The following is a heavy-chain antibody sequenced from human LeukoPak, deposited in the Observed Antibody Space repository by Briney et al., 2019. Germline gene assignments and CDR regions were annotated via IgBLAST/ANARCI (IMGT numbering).Heavy chain of an antibody. Sequence: GGSLRLSCAASGFTFSSYGMHWVRQAPGKGLEWVAFIRYDGSNKYYADSVKGRFTISRDNAKNSLYLQMNSLRAEDMALYYCAKGRSRIAAAGSLYNWFDPWGQGTLVTVSS. CDR1: GFTFSSYG. CDR2: IRYDGSNK. D-gene: IGHD6-13*01. CDR3: AKGRSRIAAAGSLYNWFDP. V-gene: IGHV3-30*02. J-gene: IGHJ5*02.